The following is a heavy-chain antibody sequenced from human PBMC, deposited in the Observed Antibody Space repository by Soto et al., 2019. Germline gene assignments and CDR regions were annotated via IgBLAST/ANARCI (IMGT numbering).Heavy chain of an antibody. D-gene: IGHD2-21*01. CDR3: AKGPQGIRYYFDY. V-gene: IGHV3-30*18. Sequence: QVQLVESGGGVVQPGRSLRLSCAASGFTLSKYEVHWVRQAPGKGLEWVAVVSSDGTNVYYGDSVKGRFIISRDDSKNTLYLQMNTLRPEDTAVHHCAKGPQGIRYYFDYWGQGTLVTVSS. J-gene: IGHJ4*02. CDR2: VSSDGTNV. CDR1: GFTLSKYE.